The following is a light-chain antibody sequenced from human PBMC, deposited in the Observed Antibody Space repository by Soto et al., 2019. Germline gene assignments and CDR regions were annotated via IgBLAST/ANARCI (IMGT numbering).Light chain of an antibody. CDR3: QHYVRSTLA. CDR1: HKITAYS. V-gene: IGKV3-20*01. J-gene: IGKJ4*01. Sequence: ETVLTQSPDPLPLSPGERATLSCRASHKITAYSLAWYQQKPGQAPRLLIYGTSRRATGVPDRFRGSGSGTDFTLNISSLQPEDFAVYYCQHYVRSTLAFGEGTKVDIK. CDR2: GTS.